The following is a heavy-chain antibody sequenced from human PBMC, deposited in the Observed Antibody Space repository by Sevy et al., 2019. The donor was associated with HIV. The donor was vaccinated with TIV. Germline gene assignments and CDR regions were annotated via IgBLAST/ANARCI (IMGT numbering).Heavy chain of an antibody. D-gene: IGHD3-3*01. V-gene: IGHV3-30-3*01. J-gene: IGHJ6*02. CDR3: ARDRVLRFLEWLHYGMDV. CDR1: GFTFSSYA. Sequence: GGSLRLSCAASGFTFSSYAMHWVRQAPGKGLEWVAVISYDGSNKYYADSVKGRFTISRDNSKNTLYLQMNSLRAEDTAVYYCARDRVLRFLEWLHYGMDVWCQGTTVTVSS. CDR2: ISYDGSNK.